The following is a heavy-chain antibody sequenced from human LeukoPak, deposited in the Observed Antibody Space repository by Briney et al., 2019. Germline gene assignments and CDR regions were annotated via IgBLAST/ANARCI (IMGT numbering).Heavy chain of an antibody. D-gene: IGHD6-25*01. J-gene: IGHJ4*02. CDR3: ARHSACVTSSGYKGYFFY. CDR1: VDSISSSSYS. Sequence: SETLSLTCAVSVDSISSSSYSWGWIRQPPGKGLEWFGSIYYSVSTYHNPSLKSQVTISVDTSKNQFFLKLSSGTAADTAVYYGARHSACVTSSGYKGYFFYWGQRTLGTVSS. V-gene: IGHV4-39*01. CDR2: IYYSVST.